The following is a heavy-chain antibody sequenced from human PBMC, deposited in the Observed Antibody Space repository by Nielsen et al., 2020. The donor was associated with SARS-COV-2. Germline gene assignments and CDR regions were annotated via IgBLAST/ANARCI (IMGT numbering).Heavy chain of an antibody. CDR1: GLIFSSSW. CDR2: INEDGSVV. D-gene: IGHD4-11*01. CDR3: ARDAAYSRFDY. Sequence: GGSLRLSCAASGLIFSSSWMVWVRQAPGKGLEWVANINEDGSVVNYVDSVKGRFTISRDNAGKFLYLQMNSLRAEDTAVYYCARDAAYSRFDYWGQGTLVTVSS. V-gene: IGHV3-7*05. J-gene: IGHJ4*02.